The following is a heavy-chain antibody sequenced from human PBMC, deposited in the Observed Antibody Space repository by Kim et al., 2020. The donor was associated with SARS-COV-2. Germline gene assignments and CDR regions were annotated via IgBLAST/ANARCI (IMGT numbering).Heavy chain of an antibody. Sequence: SETLSLTCTVSGGSISSTNYYWGWIRQPPGKGLEWIATMYYSGSSYYNPSLKSRVTISVDTSKNQFSLKLSSVTAADTAVYYCARGGIATTGNHCFDPWGQGTLVTVSS. V-gene: IGHV4-39*01. CDR1: GGSISSTNYY. J-gene: IGHJ5*02. CDR2: MYYSGSS. CDR3: ARGGIATTGNHCFDP. D-gene: IGHD6-13*01.